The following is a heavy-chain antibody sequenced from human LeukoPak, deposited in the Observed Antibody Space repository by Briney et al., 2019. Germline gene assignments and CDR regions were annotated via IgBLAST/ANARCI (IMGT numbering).Heavy chain of an antibody. CDR1: GGSFSGYY. J-gene: IGHJ6*02. Sequence: SETLSLTCAVYGGSFSGYYWSWIRQPPGKGLEWIGEINHIGSTNYNPSLKSRVTISVDTSKNQFSLKLSSVTAADTAVYYCASSALAFHDYGMDVWGQGTTVTVSS. CDR2: INHIGST. CDR3: ASSALAFHDYGMDV. V-gene: IGHV4-34*01.